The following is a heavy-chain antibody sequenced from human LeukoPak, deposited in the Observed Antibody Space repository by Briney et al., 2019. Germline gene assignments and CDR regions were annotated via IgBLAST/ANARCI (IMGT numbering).Heavy chain of an antibody. CDR3: ARGYCSGSSCHSFDY. V-gene: IGHV1-69*05. D-gene: IGHD2-15*01. Sequence: ASVKVSYKASGGTFSSYAISWVRQAPGQGLEWMGGIIPIFGTANYAQKFQGRVTMTRDMSTSTVYMELSSLRSEDTAVYYCARGYCSGSSCHSFDYWGQGTLVTVPS. J-gene: IGHJ4*02. CDR1: GGTFSSYA. CDR2: IIPIFGTA.